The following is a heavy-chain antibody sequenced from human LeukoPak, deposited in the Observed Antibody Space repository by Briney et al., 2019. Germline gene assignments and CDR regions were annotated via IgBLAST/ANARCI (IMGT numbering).Heavy chain of an antibody. D-gene: IGHD6-13*01. Sequence: PGGSLRLSCAAPGFTFSSYWMSWVRQAPGKGLEWVANIKEDGSEKYYVDSVKGRFTISRDNAKNSLYLQMNSLRADDTATYYCARDLDSTSWWNWFDPWGQGTLVTVSS. CDR2: IKEDGSEK. J-gene: IGHJ5*02. CDR1: GFTFSSYW. V-gene: IGHV3-7*01. CDR3: ARDLDSTSWWNWFDP.